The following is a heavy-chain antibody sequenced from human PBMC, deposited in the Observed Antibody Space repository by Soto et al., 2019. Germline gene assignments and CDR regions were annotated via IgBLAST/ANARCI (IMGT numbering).Heavy chain of an antibody. J-gene: IGHJ4*02. Sequence: ETLSLTCTVSGGSISSGGYYWSWVRQAPGKGLEWVSTIDNSGGITYYADSVKGRFTISRDNSKNTLYLQMNSLRAEDTAVYYCAKGGYNYGFLFDCWGQGTLVTVSS. D-gene: IGHD5-18*01. CDR1: GGSISSGGYY. CDR3: AKGGYNYGFLFDC. V-gene: IGHV3-23*05. CDR2: IDNSGGIT.